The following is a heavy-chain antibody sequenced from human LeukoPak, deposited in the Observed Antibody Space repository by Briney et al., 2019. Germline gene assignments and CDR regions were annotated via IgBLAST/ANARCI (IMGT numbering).Heavy chain of an antibody. CDR1: GGSISSSSYY. J-gene: IGHJ4*02. CDR3: ARHDRSGSPWDYFDY. V-gene: IGHV4-39*01. CDR2: IYYSGST. D-gene: IGHD3-10*01. Sequence: PSETLSLTCTVSGGSISSSSYYWGWIRQPPGKGLEWIGSIYYSGSTYYNPSLKSRVTISVDTSKNQFSLKLSSVPAADTAVYYCARHDRSGSPWDYFDYWGQGTLVTVSS.